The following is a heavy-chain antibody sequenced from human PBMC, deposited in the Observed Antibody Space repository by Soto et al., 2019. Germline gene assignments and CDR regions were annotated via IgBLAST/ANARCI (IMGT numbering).Heavy chain of an antibody. V-gene: IGHV3-15*07. CDR2: IKSKTNGGTT. CDR3: TTDVIWFGVFQPASGQ. Sequence: EVQLVESGGGLVKPGGCLRLSCATSGFTFSNAWMNWVRQAPGKGLEWVGRIKSKTNGGTTDYAAPVKDRFTISRDDSKNTLYLQMNSLKIEDTAVYNCTTDVIWFGVFQPASGQWGQGTLVTVSS. D-gene: IGHD3-10*01. J-gene: IGHJ4*02. CDR1: GFTFSNAW.